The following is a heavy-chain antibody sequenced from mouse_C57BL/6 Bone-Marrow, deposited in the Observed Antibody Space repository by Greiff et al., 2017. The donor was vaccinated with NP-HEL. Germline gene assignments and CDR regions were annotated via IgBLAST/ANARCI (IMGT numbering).Heavy chain of an antibody. J-gene: IGHJ2*01. CDR2: IDPENGDT. Sequence: LQESGAELVRPGASVKLSCTASGFNIKDDYMHWVKQRPEQGLEWIGWIDPENGDTEYASKFQGKATITADTSSNTAYLQLSSLTSEDTAVYYCTTGGYGNDDYWGQGTTLTVSS. CDR3: TTGGYGNDDY. V-gene: IGHV14-4*01. D-gene: IGHD2-10*02. CDR1: GFNIKDDY.